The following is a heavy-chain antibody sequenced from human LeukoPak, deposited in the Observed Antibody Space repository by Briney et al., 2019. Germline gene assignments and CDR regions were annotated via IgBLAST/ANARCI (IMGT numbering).Heavy chain of an antibody. V-gene: IGHV1-46*01. J-gene: IGHJ4*02. CDR3: ARSARWQWLQMGDY. Sequence: GASVKVSCKASGYTFTSYYMHWVRQAPGQGLEWMGIINPSGGSTSYAQKLQGRVTMTTDTSTSTAYMELRSLRSDDTAVYYCARSARWQWLQMGDYWGQGTLVTVSS. CDR2: INPSGGST. CDR1: GYTFTSYY. D-gene: IGHD6-19*01.